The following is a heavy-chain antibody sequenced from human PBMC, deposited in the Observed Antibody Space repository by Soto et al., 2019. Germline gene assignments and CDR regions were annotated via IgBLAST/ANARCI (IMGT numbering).Heavy chain of an antibody. J-gene: IGHJ1*01. CDR1: GYTFTGYY. CDR2: INPNSGGT. Sequence: SSVQLSCKASGYTFTGYYMHCVLQAPGQGLEWMGWINPNSGGTNYAQKFQGRVTMTWDTSISTAYMALTRLRSDDTAVYYCAIVLAKGGRREVLASRGQRALVTVS. CDR3: AIVLAKGGRREVLAS. D-gene: IGHD1-1*01. V-gene: IGHV1-2*02.